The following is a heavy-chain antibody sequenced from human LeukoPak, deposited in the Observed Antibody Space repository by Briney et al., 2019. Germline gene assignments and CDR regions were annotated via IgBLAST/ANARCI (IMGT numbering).Heavy chain of an antibody. J-gene: IGHJ6*03. CDR1: GGTFSSYA. Sequence: VASVKVSCKASGGTFSSYAISWVRQAPGQGLEWVGGIIPIFGTANYAQKFQGRVTITADESTSTAYMELSSLRSEDTAVYYCARAPRSLYYYYMDVWGKGTTVTISS. CDR2: IIPIFGTA. D-gene: IGHD3-3*01. CDR3: ARAPRSLYYYYMDV. V-gene: IGHV1-69*13.